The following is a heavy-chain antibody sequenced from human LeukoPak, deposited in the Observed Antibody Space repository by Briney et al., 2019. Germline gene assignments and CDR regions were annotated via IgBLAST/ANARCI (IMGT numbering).Heavy chain of an antibody. CDR2: IKQDGSEK. D-gene: IGHD6-13*01. J-gene: IGHJ4*02. V-gene: IGHV3-7*01. CDR3: ARESSSSWLFRYYFDY. Sequence: GASLRLSCAGSGFPFSSYRISLVRHAPGMGLEWVANIKQDGSEKYYVDSVKGRFTISRDNAKNSLYLQMNSLRAEDTAVYYCARESSSSWLFRYYFDYWGQGALVTVSS. CDR1: GFPFSSYR.